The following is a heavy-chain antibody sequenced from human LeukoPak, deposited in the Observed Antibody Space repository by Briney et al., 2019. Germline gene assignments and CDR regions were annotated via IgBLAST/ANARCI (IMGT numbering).Heavy chain of an antibody. D-gene: IGHD3-22*01. V-gene: IGHV3-48*01. Sequence: GGSLRLSCAASGFTFTTYWMHWVRQAPGKGLEWVSFISSSSGTIYYADSIKGRFTISRDNAKNSLYLQMSSLRAEDTAVYYCARDFHDSSGSLYFDFWGQGTLVTVSS. CDR2: ISSSSGTI. CDR3: ARDFHDSSGSLYFDF. CDR1: GFTFTTYW. J-gene: IGHJ4*02.